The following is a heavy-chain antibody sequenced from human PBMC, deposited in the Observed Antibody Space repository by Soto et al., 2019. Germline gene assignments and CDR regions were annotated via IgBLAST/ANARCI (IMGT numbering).Heavy chain of an antibody. CDR3: RSTTYYYDSSGYRAPRGMDV. J-gene: IGHJ6*02. CDR2: IKSKTDGGTT. V-gene: IGHV3-15*01. CDR1: GFTFSNAW. D-gene: IGHD3-22*01. Sequence: EVQLVESGGGLVKPGGSLRLSCAASGFTFSNAWMSWVRQAPGKGLEWVGRIKSKTDGGTTDYAAPVKGRFTIPRDDSKNTLYLQMSSLKTEDTAVYYCRSTTYYYDSSGYRAPRGMDVWGQGTTVTVSS.